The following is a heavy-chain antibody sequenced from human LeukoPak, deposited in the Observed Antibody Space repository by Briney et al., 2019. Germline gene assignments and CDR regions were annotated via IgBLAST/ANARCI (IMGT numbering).Heavy chain of an antibody. J-gene: IGHJ4*02. CDR2: IWYDGSNK. D-gene: IGHD6-13*01. CDR1: GFTFSSYG. V-gene: IGHV3-33*01. CDR3: ARNGPIAAAAPLRY. Sequence: PGRSLRLSCAASGFTFSSYGMHWVRQVPGKGLEWVAVIWYDGSNKYYADSVKGRFTISRDNSKNTLYLQMNSLRAEDTAVYYCARNGPIAAAAPLRYWGQGTLVTVSS.